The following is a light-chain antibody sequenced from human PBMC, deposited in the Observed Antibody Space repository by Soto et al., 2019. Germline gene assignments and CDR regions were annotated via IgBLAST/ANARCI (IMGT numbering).Light chain of an antibody. CDR2: AAS. J-gene: IGKJ5*01. CDR1: QGISNW. Sequence: DIQMTQSPSSVSATEGDRVTITCRASQGISNWLAWYQQKPGEAPKLLIYAASSLQGGVPTRFSGSGSGTDFTLTISSLQPEDFATYYCQQANSFPRTFGQGTRLEIK. CDR3: QQANSFPRT. V-gene: IGKV1D-12*01.